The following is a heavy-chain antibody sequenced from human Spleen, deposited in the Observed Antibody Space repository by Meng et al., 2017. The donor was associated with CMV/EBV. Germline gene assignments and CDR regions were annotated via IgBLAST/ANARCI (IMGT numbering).Heavy chain of an antibody. V-gene: IGHV1-2*02. Sequence: ASVKVSCKASGYTFTGYYMHWVRQAPGQGLEWMGWINPNSGGTNYAQKFQGRVTITRDTSISTAYMELSRLRSDDTAVYYCARGSGSSLYYYYGMDVWGQGTTVTVSS. CDR1: GYTFTGYY. J-gene: IGHJ6*02. D-gene: IGHD3-10*01. CDR3: ARGSGSSLYYYYGMDV. CDR2: INPNSGGT.